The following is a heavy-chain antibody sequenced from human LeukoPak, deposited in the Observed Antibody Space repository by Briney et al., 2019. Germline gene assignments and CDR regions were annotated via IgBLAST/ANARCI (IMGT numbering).Heavy chain of an antibody. Sequence: SQTLSLTCTVSGGSISSGSYYWSWIRQPAGKGLEWIGRIYTSGSTNYNPSLKSRVTISVDASKNQFSLKLSSVTAADTAVYYCARARGSGSYPDYWGQGTLVTVSS. J-gene: IGHJ4*02. V-gene: IGHV4-61*02. CDR1: GGSISSGSYY. CDR2: IYTSGST. D-gene: IGHD3-10*01. CDR3: ARARGSGSYPDY.